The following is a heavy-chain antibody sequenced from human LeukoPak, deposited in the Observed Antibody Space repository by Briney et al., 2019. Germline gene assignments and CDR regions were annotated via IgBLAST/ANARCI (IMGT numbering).Heavy chain of an antibody. Sequence: GASVKVSCKASGYTFTDYYIHWVRQAPGQGLEWMGWINPNSGGTNYAQKFQGRVTMTRDTSTSTVYMELSSLRSEDTAVYYCARGGRASLSTHYYYGMDVWGQGTTVTVSS. J-gene: IGHJ6*02. CDR1: GYTFTDYY. CDR3: ARGGRASLSTHYYYGMDV. D-gene: IGHD3-16*01. V-gene: IGHV1-2*02. CDR2: INPNSGGT.